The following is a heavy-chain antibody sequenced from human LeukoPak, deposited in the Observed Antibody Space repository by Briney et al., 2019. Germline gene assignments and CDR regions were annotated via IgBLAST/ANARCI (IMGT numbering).Heavy chain of an antibody. D-gene: IGHD2-2*01. J-gene: IGHJ4*02. CDR2: ISGSGGST. V-gene: IGHV3-23*01. Sequence: PGESLRLSCAASGFTFSSYAMTWVRQAPGKGLEWVSAISGSGGSTYYADSVKGRFTISRDDSKNTLYLQMNSLSAEDTAVYFCARSQGASYYDVIDYWGQGTLVSVSS. CDR1: GFTFSSYA. CDR3: ARSQGASYYDVIDY.